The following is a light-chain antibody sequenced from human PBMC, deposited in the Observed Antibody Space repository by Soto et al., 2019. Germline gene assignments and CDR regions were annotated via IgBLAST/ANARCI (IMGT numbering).Light chain of an antibody. CDR2: EAN. J-gene: IGLJ3*02. Sequence: QSALTQPASVSGSPGQSINISCTGTSNDVGSYDLVSWYQLHPGKAPKLVIYEANKRPSGISNRFSVSKSGNTASLTISGLQAEDEAHYYCCSCARGRIWVFGGGTKLTVL. V-gene: IGLV2-23*01. CDR3: CSCARGRIWV. CDR1: SNDVGSYDL.